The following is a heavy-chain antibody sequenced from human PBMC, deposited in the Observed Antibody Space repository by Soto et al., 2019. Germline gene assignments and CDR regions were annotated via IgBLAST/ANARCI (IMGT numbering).Heavy chain of an antibody. Sequence: GGSLRLSXAASGFTFSSYGMHWVRQAPGKGLEWVAVIWYDGSNKYYADSVKGRFTISRDNSKNTLYLQMNSLRAEDTAVYYCARDVTPAYYDFWSGYENWFDPWGQGTLVTVSS. V-gene: IGHV3-33*01. CDR2: IWYDGSNK. CDR3: ARDVTPAYYDFWSGYENWFDP. D-gene: IGHD3-3*01. CDR1: GFTFSSYG. J-gene: IGHJ5*02.